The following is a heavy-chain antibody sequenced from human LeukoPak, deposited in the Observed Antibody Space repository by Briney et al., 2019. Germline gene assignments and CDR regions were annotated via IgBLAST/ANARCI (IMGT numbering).Heavy chain of an antibody. V-gene: IGHV3-23*01. CDR1: GFTFSSYA. CDR2: LSGSGGST. CDR3: ARRQGCSSTSCPPDY. Sequence: PGGSLRLSCAASGFTFSSYAMSWVRQAPGKGLEWVSALSGSGGSTYYADSVKGRFTISRDNSKNTLYLQMNSLRAEDTAVYYCARRQGCSSTSCPPDYWGQGTLVTVSP. J-gene: IGHJ4*02. D-gene: IGHD2-2*01.